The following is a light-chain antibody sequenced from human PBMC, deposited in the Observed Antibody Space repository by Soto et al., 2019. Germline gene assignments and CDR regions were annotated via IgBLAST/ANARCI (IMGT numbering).Light chain of an antibody. V-gene: IGKV3-20*01. CDR3: QQYGRSPLLYT. J-gene: IGKJ2*01. CDR1: QSVTNNF. CDR2: GAS. Sequence: EIVLTQSPGTLSLSPGERATLSCRASQSVTNNFLAWYQQKPGQAPRLLIYGASTRAAGVPDRFSCSGSGTDFTLTITRLEPEDFAVYYCQQYGRSPLLYTFGQGTKLGVK.